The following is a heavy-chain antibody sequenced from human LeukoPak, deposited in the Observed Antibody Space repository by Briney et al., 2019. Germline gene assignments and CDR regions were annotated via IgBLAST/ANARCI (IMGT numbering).Heavy chain of an antibody. D-gene: IGHD4-23*01. CDR3: ARGRPHGNDY. CDR1: GFTFSSYW. Sequence: GGSLRLSCAASGFTFSSYWMSWVRQAPGKGLEWVANIKPDGSDKQYEDSVRGRFTISRDNAKNTLYLQMNSLRVEDTAVYYCARGRPHGNDYWGQGTLVTVSS. J-gene: IGHJ4*02. V-gene: IGHV3-7*01. CDR2: IKPDGSDK.